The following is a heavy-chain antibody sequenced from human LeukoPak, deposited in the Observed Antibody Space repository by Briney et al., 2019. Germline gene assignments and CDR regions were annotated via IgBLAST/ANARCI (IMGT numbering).Heavy chain of an antibody. J-gene: IGHJ3*02. V-gene: IGHV1-8*01. CDR1: LYIFTSYD. CDR3: ARGLVVPAANDAFDI. Sequence: ASVKVSCKASLYIFTSYDINWVRQATGQGLEWMGWMNPNSGNTGYAQKFQGRVTMTRNTSISTAYMELSSLRSEDTAVYYCARGLVVPAANDAFDIWGQGTMVTVSS. CDR2: MNPNSGNT. D-gene: IGHD2-2*01.